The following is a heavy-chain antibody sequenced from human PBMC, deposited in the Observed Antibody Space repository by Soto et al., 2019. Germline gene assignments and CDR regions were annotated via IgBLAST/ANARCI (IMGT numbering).Heavy chain of an antibody. CDR1: GFTFTNYW. D-gene: IGHD4-17*01. J-gene: IGHJ5*02. CDR3: ARTGRSGLRWLDFFDP. V-gene: IGHV5-51*01. CDR2: IYPADSDT. Sequence: VESLKISCETSGFTFTNYWIVWVRQVPGKGLEWMGLIYPADSDTRYNPSFQGQVTISADTSTNTAFLHWSSLSASDSATYFCARTGRSGLRWLDFFDPWGQGTLVTVSS.